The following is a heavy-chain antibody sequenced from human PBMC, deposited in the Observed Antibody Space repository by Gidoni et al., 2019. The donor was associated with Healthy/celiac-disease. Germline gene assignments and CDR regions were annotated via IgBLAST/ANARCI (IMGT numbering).Heavy chain of an antibody. CDR1: GGSISSGGYY. D-gene: IGHD6-13*01. J-gene: IGHJ6*01. CDR3: ARFEYSSSWYVPPGCMDV. V-gene: IGHV4-31*03. Sequence: QVQLQESGPGLVKPSQTLSLTCTVSGGSISSGGYYWSWIRQHPGKGLEWIGYIYYSGSTYYNPSLKSRVTISVDTSKNQFSLKLSSVTAADTAVYYCARFEYSSSWYVPPGCMDVWGQGTTVTVSS. CDR2: IYYSGST.